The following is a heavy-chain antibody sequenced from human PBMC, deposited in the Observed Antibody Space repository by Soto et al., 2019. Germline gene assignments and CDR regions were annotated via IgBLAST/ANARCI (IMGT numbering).Heavy chain of an antibody. D-gene: IGHD6-19*01. CDR1: GFTFSDYY. J-gene: IGHJ4*02. Sequence: GGSLRLSCAASGFTFSDYYMSWIRQAPGKGLEWVSYISSSGSTIYYADSVKGRFTISRDNAKNSLYLQMNSLRAEDTAVYYCARDLRYRSGWSTALDCRGQGQLVTVSS. CDR3: ARDLRYRSGWSTALDC. CDR2: ISSSGSTI. V-gene: IGHV3-11*01.